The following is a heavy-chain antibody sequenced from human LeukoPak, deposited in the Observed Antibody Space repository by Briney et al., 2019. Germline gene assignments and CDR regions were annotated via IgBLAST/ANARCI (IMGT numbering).Heavy chain of an antibody. CDR3: ARGERWFDP. CDR2: INTSGST. D-gene: IGHD1-26*01. CDR1: GGSISSGDYY. J-gene: IGHJ5*02. V-gene: IGHV4-61*02. Sequence: PSQTLSLTCTVSGGSISSGDYYWSWIRQPAGKGLEWIGRINTSGSTKYNPSLKSRVTISLDMSKNQFSLELNPVTAADTAVYYCARGERWFDPWGQGTLVTVSS.